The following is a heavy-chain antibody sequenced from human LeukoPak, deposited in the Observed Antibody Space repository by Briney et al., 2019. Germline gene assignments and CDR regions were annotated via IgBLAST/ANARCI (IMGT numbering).Heavy chain of an antibody. CDR3: ARGLGYCSGGSCSSDDVGTPC. CDR2: IYYSGST. CDR1: GGSISSYY. V-gene: IGHV4-59*01. J-gene: IGHJ4*02. D-gene: IGHD2-15*01. Sequence: SETLSLTCTVSGGSISSYYWSWIRQPPGKGLEWIGYIYYSGSTNHNPSLKSRVTISVDTSKNHFSLKLSSLTAADTAVYYCARGLGYCSGGSCSSDDVGTPCWGQGTLVTVSS.